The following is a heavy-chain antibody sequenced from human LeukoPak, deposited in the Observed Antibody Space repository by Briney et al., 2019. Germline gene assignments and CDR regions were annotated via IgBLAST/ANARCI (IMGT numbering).Heavy chain of an antibody. CDR1: GFTFSNYW. V-gene: IGHV3-7*01. J-gene: IGHJ3*02. CDR2: IKQDGSEK. Sequence: GGSLRLSCAASGFTFSNYWMSWVRQAPGKGLEWVANIKQDGSEKYYVDSVKGRFTISRDNAKNSLYLQMNSLRAEDTAVYYCARPYYDSSGYYRRDAFDIWGQGTMVTVSS. D-gene: IGHD3-22*01. CDR3: ARPYYDSSGYYRRDAFDI.